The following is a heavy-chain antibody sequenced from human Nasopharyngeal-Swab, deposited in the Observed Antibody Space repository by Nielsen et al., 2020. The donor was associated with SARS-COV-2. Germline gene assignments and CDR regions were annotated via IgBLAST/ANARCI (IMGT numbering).Heavy chain of an antibody. V-gene: IGHV3-21*01. Sequence: GESLKISCAASGFTFSSCIMTWVRQAPGKGLEWVSSISSSSSYIYYADSVKGRFTISRDNAKNSLYLQMNSLRAEDTAVYYCARGGWEGIAAADTRVYWGQGTLVTVSS. D-gene: IGHD6-13*01. CDR1: GFTFSSCI. CDR2: ISSSSSYI. CDR3: ARGGWEGIAAADTRVY. J-gene: IGHJ4*02.